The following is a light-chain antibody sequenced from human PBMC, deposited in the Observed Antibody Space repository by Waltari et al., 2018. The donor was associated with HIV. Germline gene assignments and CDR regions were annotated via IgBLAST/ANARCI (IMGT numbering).Light chain of an antibody. CDR3: MQALQTPT. Sequence: DIVMTQSPLSLPVTPGEPASNSCRSSQSLLHSNGYNYLDLYLQKPGQSPQLLIYLGSNRASGVPDRFSGSGSGTDFTLKISRVEAEDVGVYYCMQALQTPTFGGGTKVEIK. CDR1: QSLLHSNGYNY. V-gene: IGKV2-28*01. J-gene: IGKJ4*01. CDR2: LGS.